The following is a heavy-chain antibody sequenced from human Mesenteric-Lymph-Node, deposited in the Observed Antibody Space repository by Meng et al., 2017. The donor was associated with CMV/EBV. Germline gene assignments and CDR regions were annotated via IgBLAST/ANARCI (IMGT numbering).Heavy chain of an antibody. CDR1: GFAFSTYS. V-gene: IGHV3-21*04. CDR2: ISSSGNYI. J-gene: IGHJ3*01. CDR3: AKPTLIPLS. D-gene: IGHD1-14*01. Sequence: GQSLKISCAASGFAFSTYSMNWVRQAPGKGLEWVSSISSSGNYISYADSVKGRFTISRDNSKNTLYLQMNSLRAEDTAVYYCAKPTLIPLSWGQGTMVTVSS.